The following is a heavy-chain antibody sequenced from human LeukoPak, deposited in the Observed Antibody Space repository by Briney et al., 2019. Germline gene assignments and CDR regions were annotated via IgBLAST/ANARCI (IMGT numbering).Heavy chain of an antibody. J-gene: IGHJ6*02. CDR1: GGSISSYY. CDR3: ARERTVTTQTRSYYYYGMDV. V-gene: IGHV4-59*01. CDR2: IYYSGST. Sequence: SSETLSLTCTVSGGSISSYYWSWIRQPPGKGLEWIGYIYYSGSTNYNPSLKSRVTISVDTSKNQFSLKLSSVTAADTAVYYCARERTVTTQTRSYYYYGMDVWGQGTTVTVSS. D-gene: IGHD4-17*01.